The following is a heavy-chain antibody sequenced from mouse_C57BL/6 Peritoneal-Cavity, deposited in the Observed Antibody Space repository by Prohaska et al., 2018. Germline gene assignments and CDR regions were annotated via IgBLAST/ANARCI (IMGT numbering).Heavy chain of an antibody. CDR3: ARRGYYGNYGFDY. Sequence: QVQLKQSGAELVRPGASVKLSCKASGYTFTDYYINWVKQRSGQGLEWIARLYPGSGNTYYNEKFKCKATLTAEKSSSTAYMQLSSLTSEDSAVYYCARRGYYGNYGFDYWGQGTTLTVSS. CDR2: LYPGSGNT. V-gene: IGHV1-76*01. D-gene: IGHD2-1*01. CDR1: GYTFTDYY. J-gene: IGHJ2*01.